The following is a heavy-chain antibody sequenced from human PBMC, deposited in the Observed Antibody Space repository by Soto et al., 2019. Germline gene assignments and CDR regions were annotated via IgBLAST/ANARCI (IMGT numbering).Heavy chain of an antibody. CDR2: IYYSGST. CDR3: ARLTVGYSYGYIDYHYMDV. CDR1: GGSISSYY. J-gene: IGHJ6*03. Sequence: SETLSLTCTVSGGSISSYYWSWIRQPPGKGLEWIGYIYYSGSTNYNPSLKSRVTISVDTSKNQFSLKLSSVTAADTAVYYCARLTVGYSYGYIDYHYMDVWGKGTTVTVSS. V-gene: IGHV4-59*08. D-gene: IGHD5-18*01.